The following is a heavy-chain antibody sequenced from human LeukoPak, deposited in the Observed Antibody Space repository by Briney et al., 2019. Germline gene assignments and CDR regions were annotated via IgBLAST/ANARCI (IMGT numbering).Heavy chain of an antibody. CDR1: GASISSNNW. V-gene: IGHV4-4*02. J-gene: IGHJ4*02. Sequence: SETLSLTCAVSGASISSNNWWSWVRQPPGKGLEWIGRIYTSGSTNYNPSLKSRVTISVDTSKNQFSLKLSSVTAADTAVYYCARGRYDSSGYYPDWGQGTLVTVSS. D-gene: IGHD3-22*01. CDR3: ARGRYDSSGYYPD. CDR2: IYTSGST.